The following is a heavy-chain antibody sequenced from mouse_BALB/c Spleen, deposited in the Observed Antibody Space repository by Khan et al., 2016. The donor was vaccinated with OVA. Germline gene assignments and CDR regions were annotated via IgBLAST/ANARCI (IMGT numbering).Heavy chain of an antibody. J-gene: IGHJ4*01. CDR1: GYTFTSNT. D-gene: IGHD1-2*01. Sequence: VQLQQSGAELARPGASVRMSCKASGYTFTSNTMHWVKQRPGQGLEWIGYINPRSGYTNYNQNFKDKATLTADKSSSTAYMQLSSLTSEDSAVYYCASRTAVYTMDYWGQGTSVTVSS. CDR2: INPRSGYT. V-gene: IGHV1-4*01. CDR3: ASRTAVYTMDY.